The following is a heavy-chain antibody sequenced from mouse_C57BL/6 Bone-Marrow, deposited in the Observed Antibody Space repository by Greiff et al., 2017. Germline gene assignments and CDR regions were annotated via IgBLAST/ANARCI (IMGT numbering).Heavy chain of an antibody. Sequence: QVQLQQPGAELVRPGTSVKLSCKASGYTFTSYWMHWVKQRPGQGLEWIGVIDPSDSYTKYNQKFKGKATLTVDTSSSTAYMQLSSLTSEDSAVYYCARGGRPAWFAYWGQGTLVTVSA. CDR2: IDPSDSYT. CDR1: GYTFTSYW. D-gene: IGHD1-1*02. J-gene: IGHJ3*01. CDR3: ARGGRPAWFAY. V-gene: IGHV1-59*01.